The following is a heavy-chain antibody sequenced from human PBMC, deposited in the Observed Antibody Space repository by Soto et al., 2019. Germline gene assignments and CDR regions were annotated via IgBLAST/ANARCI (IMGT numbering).Heavy chain of an antibody. CDR3: ARDRSLFYCSGGSCYYYGMDV. D-gene: IGHD2-15*01. CDR1: GGTFSSYA. CDR2: IIPIFGTA. Sequence: ASVKVSCKASGGTFSSYAISWVRQAPGQGLEWMGGIIPIFGTANYAQKFQGRVTITADKSTSTAYMELSSLRSEDTAVYYCARDRSLFYCSGGSCYYYGMDVWGQGTTVTVSS. V-gene: IGHV1-69*06. J-gene: IGHJ6*02.